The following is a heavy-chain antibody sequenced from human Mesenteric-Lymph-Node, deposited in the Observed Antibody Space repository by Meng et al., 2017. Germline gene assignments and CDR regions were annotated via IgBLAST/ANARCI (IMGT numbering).Heavy chain of an antibody. CDR2: IIPILGIA. J-gene: IGHJ5*02. D-gene: IGHD4-17*01. V-gene: IGHV1-69*02. Sequence: SVKVSCKASGGTFSSYTISWVRQAPGQGLEWMGRIIPILGIANYAQTFQSRVTITADKPTSTAYKELSSLRSEDTAVYYCARGGPNDYGDHPTNYNWFGPWGQGTLVTVSS. CDR3: ARGGPNDYGDHPTNYNWFGP. CDR1: GGTFSSYT.